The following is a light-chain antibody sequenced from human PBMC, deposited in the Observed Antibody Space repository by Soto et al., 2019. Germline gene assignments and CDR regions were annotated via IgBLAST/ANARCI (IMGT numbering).Light chain of an antibody. Sequence: EIVLTQSPCTLSLSPGERATLSCRASQILSNKYLAWYQQKPGQAPRLLLYDASTRATGIPDRFTGSGSGTDFTLTISRLEPEDFAAYYCHHYGDSPRTFGQGTRLEIK. J-gene: IGKJ5*01. CDR2: DAS. CDR1: QILSNKY. V-gene: IGKV3-20*01. CDR3: HHYGDSPRT.